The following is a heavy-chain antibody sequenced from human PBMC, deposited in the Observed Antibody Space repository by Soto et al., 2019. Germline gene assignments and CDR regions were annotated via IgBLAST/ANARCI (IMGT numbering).Heavy chain of an antibody. V-gene: IGHV3-23*01. D-gene: IGHD3-10*01. CDR1: GFIFSAFD. CDR2: ISGGT. Sequence: DVQLLESGGGLLQPGGSLRLSCAASGFIFSAFDMSWVRQAPGKGLEWVSSISGGTYYADSVKGRFTISRDNSKNTLYLQMNGLRAEDTAVYYCAIGGPGGPLGHWGQGTLVLVSS. J-gene: IGHJ4*02. CDR3: AIGGPGGPLGH.